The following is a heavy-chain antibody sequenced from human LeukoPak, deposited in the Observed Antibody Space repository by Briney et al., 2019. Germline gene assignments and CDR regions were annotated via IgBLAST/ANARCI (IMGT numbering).Heavy chain of an antibody. J-gene: IGHJ5*02. V-gene: IGHV4-61*01. CDR3: ARAVIPSIFGVVIWFDP. D-gene: IGHD3-3*02. CDR1: GGSISSGSYY. Sequence: PSQTLSLTCTVSGGSISSGSYYWSWIRQPPGKGLEWIGYIYYSGSTNYNPSLKSRVTISVDTSKNQFSLKLSSVTAADTAVYYCARAVIPSIFGVVIWFDPWGQGTLVTVSS. CDR2: IYYSGST.